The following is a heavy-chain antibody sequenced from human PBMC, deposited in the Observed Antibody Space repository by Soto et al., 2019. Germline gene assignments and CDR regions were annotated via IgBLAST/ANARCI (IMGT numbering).Heavy chain of an antibody. V-gene: IGHV4-59*01. J-gene: IGHJ4*02. CDR2: MYYSGST. CDR3: ARDAGGPADY. D-gene: IGHD2-15*01. Sequence: SETLSLTCSVSVESISIYYWSWIRQPPGKGLEWIGYMYYSGSTNYNPSLTSRVTISVDTSKNQFYLKLSSVTAADTAVYYCARDAGGPADYWGQGTLVTVSS. CDR1: VESISIYY.